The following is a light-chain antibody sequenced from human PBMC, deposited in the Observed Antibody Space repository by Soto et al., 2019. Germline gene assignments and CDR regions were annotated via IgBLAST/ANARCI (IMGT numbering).Light chain of an antibody. V-gene: IGLV1-47*01. Sequence: QSVLPQPPSASGTPGQRVTISCSGSSSNIGSNFVSGYQQLPGTAPKLLLYRNDQRPSGVPDRFSGSKSGTSASLAISGLRSEDEADYYCATWDVSLSVVVFGGETKLTVL. CDR3: ATWDVSLSVVV. CDR2: RND. J-gene: IGLJ2*01. CDR1: SSNIGSNF.